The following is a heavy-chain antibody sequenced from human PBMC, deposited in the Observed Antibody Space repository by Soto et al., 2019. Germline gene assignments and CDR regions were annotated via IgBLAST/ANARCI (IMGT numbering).Heavy chain of an antibody. CDR3: ARDEMIVVGSHYYYYGMDV. CDR2: IYTSGST. Sequence: LSLTCTVSGGSISSYYWSWIRQPAGKGLEWIGRIYTSGSTNYNPSLKSRVTMSVDTSKNQFSLKLSSVTAADTAVNYCARDEMIVVGSHYYYYGMDVWGQGTTVTVSS. J-gene: IGHJ6*02. D-gene: IGHD3-22*01. V-gene: IGHV4-4*07. CDR1: GGSISSYY.